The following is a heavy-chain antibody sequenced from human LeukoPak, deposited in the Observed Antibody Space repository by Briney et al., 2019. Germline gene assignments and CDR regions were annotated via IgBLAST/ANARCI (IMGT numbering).Heavy chain of an antibody. J-gene: IGHJ2*01. V-gene: IGHV3-74*01. CDR3: ARGGDGSNIYWYFDL. Sequence: GGSLRLSCAASGFTFSSYWMHWVRQTPGKGLEWVSRMNSDGSSSSYADSVKGRFTISRDNAKSTLYLQMNSLRAEDTAVYYCARGGDGSNIYWYFDLWGRGTLVTVS. D-gene: IGHD5-24*01. CDR2: MNSDGSSS. CDR1: GFTFSSYW.